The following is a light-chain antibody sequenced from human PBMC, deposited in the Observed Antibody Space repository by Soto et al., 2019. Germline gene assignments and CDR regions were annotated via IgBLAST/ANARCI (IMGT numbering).Light chain of an antibody. CDR3: QQSFNAPT. CDR2: GAS. CDR1: HDIGTY. Sequence: DIQMTQSPSSLSAAIGDRVTITCRASHDIGTYLSWYQQKPGKAPNLLIYGASTLQSGVPSTFSDSGSGTDFTLTISSLQHDDFATYYCQQSFNAPTFGQGPRWIS. J-gene: IGKJ2*01. V-gene: IGKV1-39*01.